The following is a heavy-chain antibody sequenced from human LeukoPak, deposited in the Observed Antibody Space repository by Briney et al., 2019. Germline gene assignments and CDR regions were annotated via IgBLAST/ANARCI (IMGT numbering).Heavy chain of an antibody. D-gene: IGHD6-13*01. CDR3: TRAAAAAATTARFDT. V-gene: IGHV3-49*04. J-gene: IGHJ5*02. CDR2: LRSKVYGGTP. CDR1: GFTFGDYA. Sequence: HPGGSLRLSCTASGFTFGDYAMSWVRQAPGKGREWVGFLRSKVYGGTPEYAASVKVRFTISRDDSKYIASLQMNSLKTEDTAVYYCTRAAAAAATTARFDTWGQGTLVTVSS.